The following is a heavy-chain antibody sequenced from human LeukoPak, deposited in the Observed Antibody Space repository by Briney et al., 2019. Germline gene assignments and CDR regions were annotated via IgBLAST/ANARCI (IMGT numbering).Heavy chain of an antibody. CDR1: GLTFSGSA. D-gene: IGHD3-22*01. Sequence: GGSLKLSCAASGLTFSGSAVHWGRQASGKGLEWAGRIRTKADSYATAYAASVKGRFTISRDDSKNTAYLQMNSLKTEDTAVYYCTRIFYYETGGYYPDHWGQGTLVTVSS. V-gene: IGHV3-73*01. J-gene: IGHJ4*02. CDR3: TRIFYYETGGYYPDH. CDR2: IRTKADSYAT.